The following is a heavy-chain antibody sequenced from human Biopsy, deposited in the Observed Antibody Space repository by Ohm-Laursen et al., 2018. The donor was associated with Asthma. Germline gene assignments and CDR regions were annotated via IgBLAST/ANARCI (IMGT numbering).Heavy chain of an antibody. CDR1: GYTFTSYY. Sequence: SVKVSCKASGYTFTSYYMHWVRQAPGQGLEGMGGVILIYGTTHTAQKFQGRVTITADESTSTAYMELTSLRKEDTAVYYGARGGYYGDRRHHNGLDVWGQGTTVTVSS. V-gene: IGHV1-69*13. CDR3: ARGGYYGDRRHHNGLDV. J-gene: IGHJ6*02. D-gene: IGHD4-17*01. CDR2: VILIYGTT.